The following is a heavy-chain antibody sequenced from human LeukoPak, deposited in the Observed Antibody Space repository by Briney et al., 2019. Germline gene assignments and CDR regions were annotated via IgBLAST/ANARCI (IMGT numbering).Heavy chain of an antibody. CDR2: ISGSSGNT. CDR1: GFTFSSYA. V-gene: IGHV3-23*01. D-gene: IGHD1-7*01. Sequence: GGSLRLSCAASGFTFSSYAMTWVRQAPGKGLEWVSSISGSSGNTNCADSVKGRFAISRDNSKNTLYLQMYSLRAEDTAVYYCGKPHWNYQADWFDPWGQGTMVTVSS. J-gene: IGHJ5*02. CDR3: GKPHWNYQADWFDP.